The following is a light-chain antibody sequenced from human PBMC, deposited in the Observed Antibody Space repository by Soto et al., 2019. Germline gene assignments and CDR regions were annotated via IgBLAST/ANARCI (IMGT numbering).Light chain of an antibody. CDR1: KNDIGVYDF. J-gene: IGLJ1*01. Sequence: SALTQPPSASGSPGQSVTISCTGTKNDIGVYDFVSWYQHHPGKAPRLIIYEVVQRPSGVPDRFSGSKSGNTASLTVSGLQAADEAAYFCKSYAGSNTYVFGSGTKV. CDR2: EVV. V-gene: IGLV2-8*01. CDR3: KSYAGSNTYV.